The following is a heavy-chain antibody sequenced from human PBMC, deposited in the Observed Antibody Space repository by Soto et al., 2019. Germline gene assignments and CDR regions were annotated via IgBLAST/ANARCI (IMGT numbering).Heavy chain of an antibody. V-gene: IGHV3-23*01. CDR3: AREIERLFGY. CDR2: ISGSGAGT. Sequence: GGSLRLSCGPSGFTFSSYAMSWVRQAPGKGLEWVSSISGSGAGTYYADSVKGRFTISRDNSKNTLYLQMNILRAEDTAVYYCAREIERLFGYWGQGTLVTVSS. J-gene: IGHJ4*01. D-gene: IGHD3-16*01. CDR1: GFTFSSYA.